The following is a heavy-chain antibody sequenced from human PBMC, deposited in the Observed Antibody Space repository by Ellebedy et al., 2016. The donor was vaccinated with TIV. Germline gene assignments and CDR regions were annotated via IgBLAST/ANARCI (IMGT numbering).Heavy chain of an antibody. CDR2: IIPIFGSA. CDR3: AREGQYCSGGRCHRRLLFYAMDV. J-gene: IGHJ6*02. Sequence: AASVKVSCKASGCTFRRHAISWVRQAPGQGLEWMGGIIPIFGSANHAQKFQVRVTISADESTNTTYMELSSLRSEDTAVYYCAREGQYCSGGRCHRRLLFYAMDVWGQGTTVTVSS. V-gene: IGHV1-69*13. D-gene: IGHD2-15*01. CDR1: GCTFRRHA.